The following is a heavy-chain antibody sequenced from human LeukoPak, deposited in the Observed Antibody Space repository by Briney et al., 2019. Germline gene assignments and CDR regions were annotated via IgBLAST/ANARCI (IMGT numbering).Heavy chain of an antibody. V-gene: IGHV5-51*01. CDR2: IYPGDSDT. D-gene: IGHD3-10*01. Sequence: GESLKISCKGSGYSFTSYWIGWVRQMPGKSLEWMGIIYPGDSDTRYSPSFQGQITISADKSISTAYLQWSSLKASDTAMYYCARSLLWFGEQNYYFDYWGQGTLVTVSS. CDR3: ARSLLWFGEQNYYFDY. CDR1: GYSFTSYW. J-gene: IGHJ4*02.